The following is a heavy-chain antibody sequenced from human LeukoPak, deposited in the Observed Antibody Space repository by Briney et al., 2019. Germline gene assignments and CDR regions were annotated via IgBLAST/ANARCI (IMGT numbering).Heavy chain of an antibody. CDR2: ITPNIGST. CDR1: GYTFTDHY. CDR3: ARTEYHYYYMDV. V-gene: IGHV1-46*01. J-gene: IGHJ6*03. Sequence: ASVKVSCKASGYTFTDHYMHWVRQAPGQGLEWLGMITPNIGSTTYAQQFQGRITMTSDKSTSTVYMDLSSLRFEDTAVYFCARTEYHYYYMDVWGKGTTVTVSS.